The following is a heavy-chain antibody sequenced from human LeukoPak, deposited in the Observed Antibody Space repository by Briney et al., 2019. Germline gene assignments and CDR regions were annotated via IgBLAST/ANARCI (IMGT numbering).Heavy chain of an antibody. CDR3: ARTVDCSSTSCYGQQYYYYGMDV. V-gene: IGHV1-46*01. Sequence: ASVKVSCKASGYPLSDYYMHWVRQAPGQGFEWVGIINPSGSRTSYAQRFQGRVTMTRDTATSTVYMDMSNLRFEDTAVYYCARTVDCSSTSCYGQQYYYYGMDVWGQGTTVTVSS. CDR2: INPSGSRT. D-gene: IGHD2-2*01. CDR1: GYPLSDYY. J-gene: IGHJ6*02.